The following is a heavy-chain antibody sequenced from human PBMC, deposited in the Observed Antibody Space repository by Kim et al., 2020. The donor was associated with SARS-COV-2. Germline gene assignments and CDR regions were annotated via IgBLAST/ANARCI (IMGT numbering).Heavy chain of an antibody. Sequence: TSYAQKFQGRVTMTRDTSTSTVYMELSSLRSEDTAVYYCARFYDSTDGFDYWGQETLVTVSS. CDR3: ARFYDSTDGFDY. V-gene: IGHV1-46*01. D-gene: IGHD3-22*01. CDR2: T. J-gene: IGHJ4*02.